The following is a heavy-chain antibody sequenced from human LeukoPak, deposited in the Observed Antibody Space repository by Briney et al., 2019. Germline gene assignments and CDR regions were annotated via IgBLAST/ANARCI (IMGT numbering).Heavy chain of an antibody. CDR2: IIPIFGTA. D-gene: IGHD1-26*01. CDR3: ARVVGATTLDY. CDR1: GGTFSSYA. Sequence: SVTVSCTASGGTFSSYAISWVRQAPGQGLEWMGGIIPIFGTANYAQKFQGRVTITADESTSTAYMELSSLRSEDTAVYYCARVVGATTLDYWGQGTLVTVSS. J-gene: IGHJ4*02. V-gene: IGHV1-69*13.